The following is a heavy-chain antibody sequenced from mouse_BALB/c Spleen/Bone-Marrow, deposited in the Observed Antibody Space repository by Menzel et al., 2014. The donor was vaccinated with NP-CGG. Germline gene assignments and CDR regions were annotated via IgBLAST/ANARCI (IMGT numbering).Heavy chain of an antibody. J-gene: IGHJ2*02. D-gene: IGHD2-1*01. CDR2: IDPSNSES. Sequence: QVQLQQSGPELVRPGTSVKMSCKASGYTFTSYWTHWVKQRPGQGLEWIGMIDPSNSESRLNQKFKDKATLNVDKSSNTAYMQLSSLTSEDSAVYYCARLDGNYRNYFDYWGQGTSLTVSS. CDR1: GYTFTSYW. CDR3: ARLDGNYRNYFDY. V-gene: IGHV1-59*01.